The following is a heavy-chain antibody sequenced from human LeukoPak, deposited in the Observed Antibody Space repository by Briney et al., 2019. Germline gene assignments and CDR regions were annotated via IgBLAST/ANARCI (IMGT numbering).Heavy chain of an antibody. Sequence: EASVKVSCKASGYTFTSYYMHWVRQAPGQGLEWMGIINPSGGSTSYAQKFQGRVTMTRDTSTSTVYMELSSLRSEDTAVYYCASLPAGPGSISRRWAFDIWGQGTMVTVSS. V-gene: IGHV1-46*01. D-gene: IGHD2-2*01. CDR3: ASLPAGPGSISRRWAFDI. CDR2: INPSGGST. CDR1: GYTFTSYY. J-gene: IGHJ3*02.